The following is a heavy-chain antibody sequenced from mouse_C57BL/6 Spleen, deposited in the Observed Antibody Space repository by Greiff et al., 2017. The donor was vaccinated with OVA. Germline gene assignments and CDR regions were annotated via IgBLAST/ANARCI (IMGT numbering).Heavy chain of an antibody. D-gene: IGHD3-2*02. CDR3: ARDGDSSGFLAY. Sequence: EVQLVESGGGLVKPGGSLKLSCAASGFTFSSYAMSWVRQTPEKRLEWVATISDGGSYTYYPDNVKGRFTISRDNAKNNLYLQMSHLKSEDTAMYYCARDGDSSGFLAYWGQGTLVTVSA. V-gene: IGHV5-4*01. CDR1: GFTFSSYA. J-gene: IGHJ3*01. CDR2: ISDGGSYT.